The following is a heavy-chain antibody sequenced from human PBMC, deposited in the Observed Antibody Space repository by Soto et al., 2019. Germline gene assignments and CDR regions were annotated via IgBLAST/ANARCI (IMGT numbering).Heavy chain of an antibody. CDR2: VIPNLGVT. CDR3: ATHRSGRFLEWLPEGSLGY. Sequence: SVKVSCKASGGTLSSYTFSWVRQAPGQGLEWMGRVIPNLGVTNYAKKFQGRFTIVVDTSTSTAYMELNSLRYEDTAVYYCATHRSGRFLEWLPEGSLGYWGQGTLVTVSS. J-gene: IGHJ4*02. D-gene: IGHD3-3*01. CDR1: GGTLSSYT. V-gene: IGHV1-69*02.